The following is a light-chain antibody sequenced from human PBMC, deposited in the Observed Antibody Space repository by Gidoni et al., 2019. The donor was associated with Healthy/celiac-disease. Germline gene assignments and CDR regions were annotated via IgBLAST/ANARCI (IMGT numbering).Light chain of an antibody. CDR2: EVS. CDR3: SSYTSSSTLV. V-gene: IGLV2-14*01. Sequence: QSALTQPASVSGSPGQSITISCTGTSSDVGGYNYVSWYQQPPGKAPKLMIYEVSNRPSGVSNRFSGSKSGNTASLTISGLQAEDEADHYCSSYTSSSTLVFGGGTKLTVL. CDR1: SSDVGGYNY. J-gene: IGLJ3*02.